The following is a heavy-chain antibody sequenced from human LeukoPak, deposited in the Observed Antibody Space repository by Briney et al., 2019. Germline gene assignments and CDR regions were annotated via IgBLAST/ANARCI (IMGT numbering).Heavy chain of an antibody. Sequence: HTGGSLRLSCAASGFTVSSNYMSWVRQAPGKGLEWVSVIYSGGSTYYADSVKVRFTISRDNSKNTVYLQMNSLRVDDTAVYYCARDYYAGRGWLDPWGQGTLVTVSS. D-gene: IGHD3-10*01. CDR3: ARDYYAGRGWLDP. J-gene: IGHJ5*02. CDR2: IYSGGST. CDR1: GFTVSSNY. V-gene: IGHV3-53*01.